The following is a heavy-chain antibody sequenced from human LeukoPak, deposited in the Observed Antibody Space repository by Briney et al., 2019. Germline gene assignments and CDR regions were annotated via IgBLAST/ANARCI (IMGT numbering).Heavy chain of an antibody. CDR2: ISAYNGNT. CDR3: ARGGLGYCSGGSCYSDKPAAFDI. CDR1: GYTLTSYG. D-gene: IGHD2-15*01. V-gene: IGHV1-18*01. Sequence: ASVKVSCKASGYTLTSYGISWVRQAPGQGLEGMGLISAYNGNTNYAQKLQGRVTMTTDTSTSTAYMELRSLRSADTAVYYCARGGLGYCSGGSCYSDKPAAFDIWGQGTMVTVSS. J-gene: IGHJ3*02.